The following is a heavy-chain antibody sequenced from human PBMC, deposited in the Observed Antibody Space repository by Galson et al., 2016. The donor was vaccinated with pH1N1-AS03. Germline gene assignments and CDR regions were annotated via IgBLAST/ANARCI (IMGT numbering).Heavy chain of an antibody. V-gene: IGHV3-11*06. D-gene: IGHD3-22*01. Sequence: SLSSSCAASGFTFSDYYMSWTPQAPGKGLEWISFISITNTYKNYAESVKGRFTISRDNAKNSVLLQINNLKAKDTAVYYCARSGDYYDSSGYNWGQQYYVDYWGRGTLVTVSS. CDR1: GFTFSDYY. CDR3: ARSGDYYDSSGYNWGQQYYVDY. J-gene: IGHJ4*02. CDR2: ISITNTYK.